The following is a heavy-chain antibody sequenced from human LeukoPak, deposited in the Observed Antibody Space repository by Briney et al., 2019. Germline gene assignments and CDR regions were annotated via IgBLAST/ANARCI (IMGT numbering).Heavy chain of an antibody. V-gene: IGHV3-33*01. CDR3: ARGASIAARQYGDFDY. CDR1: GFTFSSYG. CDR2: IWYDGSNK. Sequence: GGSLRLSCAASGFTFSSYGKHWVRQAPGKGLEWVAVIWYDGSNKYYADSVKGRFTISRDNSKNTLYLQMNSLRAEDTAVYYCARGASIAARQYGDFDYWGQGTLVTVSS. J-gene: IGHJ4*02. D-gene: IGHD6-6*01.